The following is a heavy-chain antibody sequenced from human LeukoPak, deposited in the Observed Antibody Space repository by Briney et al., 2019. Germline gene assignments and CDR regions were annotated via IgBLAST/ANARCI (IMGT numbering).Heavy chain of an antibody. Sequence: EASVKVSCKASGGAFSSYAISWVRQAPGQGLEWMGGIIPIFGTANYAQKFQGRVTITADESTSTAYMELSSLRSEDTAVYYCAREPPIGGYYYYYGMDVWGQGTTVTVSS. CDR1: GGAFSSYA. CDR3: AREPPIGGYYYYYGMDV. D-gene: IGHD3-16*01. CDR2: IIPIFGTA. V-gene: IGHV1-69*13. J-gene: IGHJ6*02.